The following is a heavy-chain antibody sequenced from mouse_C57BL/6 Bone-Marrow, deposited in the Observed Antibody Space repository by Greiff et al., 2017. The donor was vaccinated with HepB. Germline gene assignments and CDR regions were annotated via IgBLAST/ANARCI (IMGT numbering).Heavy chain of an antibody. CDR1: GFTFSDYG. CDR3: ARRGVYYGNGFDY. CDR2: ISNLAYSI. J-gene: IGHJ2*01. D-gene: IGHD2-1*01. V-gene: IGHV5-15*04. Sequence: EVKVEESGGGLVQPGGSLKLSCAASGFTFSDYGMAWVRQAPRKGPEWVAFISNLAYSIYYADTVTGRFTISRENAKNTLYLEMSSLRSEDTAMYYCARRGVYYGNGFDYWGQGTTLTVSS.